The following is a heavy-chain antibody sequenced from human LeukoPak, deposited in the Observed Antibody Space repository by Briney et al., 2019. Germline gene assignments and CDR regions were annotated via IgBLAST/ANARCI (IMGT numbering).Heavy chain of an antibody. Sequence: ASVDVPCKASGYTFTGYYIHSVRQAPGHGLECMGWVNPNSGGTNYAQKFQGRVTMFRDTSITTAYMEVSSLSSDDTAVYYCAISPSTWSGHDYWGQGTLVTVSS. V-gene: IGHV1-2*02. J-gene: IGHJ4*02. CDR2: VNPNSGGT. CDR1: GYTFTGYY. CDR3: AISPSTWSGHDY. D-gene: IGHD1-14*01.